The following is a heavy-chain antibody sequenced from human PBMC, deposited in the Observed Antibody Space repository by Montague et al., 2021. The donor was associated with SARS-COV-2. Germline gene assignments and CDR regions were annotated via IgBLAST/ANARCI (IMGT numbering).Heavy chain of an antibody. CDR3: SRGGGMIRGVVDF. CDR2: ISRSGDST. CDR1: GFTFDDYG. J-gene: IGHJ4*02. V-gene: IGHV3-20*01. D-gene: IGHD3-10*01. Sequence: FRSLSWAVSGFTFDDYGMSWVRQAPGKGLEWVSGISRSGDSTAYGDSVKGRFTISRDNAKNSLYLQMNSLRVEDTAFYHCSRGGGMIRGVVDFWGQGILVSVSS.